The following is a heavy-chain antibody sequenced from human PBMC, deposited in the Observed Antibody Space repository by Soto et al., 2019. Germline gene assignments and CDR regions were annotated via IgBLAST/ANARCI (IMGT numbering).Heavy chain of an antibody. CDR3: ARDQFERGVKYVYYYYYGMDV. D-gene: IGHD3-10*01. Sequence: GASVKVSCKASGGTLSSYAISWVRQAPGQGLEWMGGIIPIFGTANYAQKFQGRVTITADESTSTAYMELSSLRSEDTAVYYCARDQFERGVKYVYYYYYGMDVWGQGTTVTVYS. CDR1: GGTLSSYA. V-gene: IGHV1-69*13. CDR2: IIPIFGTA. J-gene: IGHJ6*02.